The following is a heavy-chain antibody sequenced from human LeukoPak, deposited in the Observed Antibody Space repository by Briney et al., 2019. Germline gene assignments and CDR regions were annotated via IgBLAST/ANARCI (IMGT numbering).Heavy chain of an antibody. V-gene: IGHV5-51*01. D-gene: IGHD4-11*01. Sequence: GEALQISWQGSGYRFTSYWIGWVRQLPGKGLEGMGIIYPGDSDTRYSPSFQGQVTISADKSISTAYLQWSSLKASDTAMYYCARYAVTTRYYYMDVWGKGTTVTVSS. CDR2: IYPGDSDT. J-gene: IGHJ6*03. CDR3: ARYAVTTRYYYMDV. CDR1: GYRFTSYW.